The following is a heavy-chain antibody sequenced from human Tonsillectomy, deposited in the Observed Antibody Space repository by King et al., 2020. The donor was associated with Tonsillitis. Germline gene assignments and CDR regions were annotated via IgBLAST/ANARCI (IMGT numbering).Heavy chain of an antibody. V-gene: IGHV3-33*08. J-gene: IGHJ3*02. CDR2: IWYDGSNK. Sequence: VRLVESGGGVVQPGRSLRLSCAASGFTFSSYGMHWVRQAPGKGLEWVAVIWYDGSNKYYADSVKGRFTISRDNSKNTVYLQMNSLRAEDTAVYYCARGYGGNSCGFDIWGQGTMVTVSS. D-gene: IGHD4-23*01. CDR1: GFTFSSYG. CDR3: ARGYGGNSCGFDI.